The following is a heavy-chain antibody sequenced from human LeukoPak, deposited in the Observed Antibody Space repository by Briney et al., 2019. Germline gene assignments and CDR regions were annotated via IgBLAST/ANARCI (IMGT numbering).Heavy chain of an antibody. CDR1: GFAFSSNA. D-gene: IGHD3-10*01. V-gene: IGHV3-23*01. CDR2: ISRSADDI. Sequence: GGSLRLSCAASGFAFSSNAMSWVRQAPGKGLEWVSTISRSADDIYYADSVKGRFAISRDNSKNTLYLQMNSLRADDTALYYCASIYTSGNSYYYFDYWGQGTLVTVSS. CDR3: ASIYTSGNSYYYFDY. J-gene: IGHJ4*02.